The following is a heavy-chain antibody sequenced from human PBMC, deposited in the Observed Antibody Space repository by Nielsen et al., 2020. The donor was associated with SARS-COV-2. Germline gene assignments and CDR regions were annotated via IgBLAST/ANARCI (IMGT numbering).Heavy chain of an antibody. V-gene: IGHV4-39*01. Sequence: SETLSLTCTVSGGSISSSSYYWGWIRQPPGKGLEWIGSIYYSGSTYYNPSLKSRVTISVDTSKNQFSLKLSSVTAADTAVYYCARHCSSTSCSNYDAFDIWGQGTMVTVSS. J-gene: IGHJ3*02. D-gene: IGHD2-2*01. CDR1: GGSISSSSYY. CDR2: IYYSGST. CDR3: ARHCSSTSCSNYDAFDI.